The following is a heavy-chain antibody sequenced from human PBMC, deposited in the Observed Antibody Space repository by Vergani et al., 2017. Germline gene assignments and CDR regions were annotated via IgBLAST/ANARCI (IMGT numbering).Heavy chain of an antibody. CDR3: AKDFSGWSEYYYYYYGMDD. J-gene: IGHJ6*02. Sequence: VQLVESGGGLVKPGGSLRLSCAASGFSFSDHYMTWIRQAPGKGLEWVSYMSNSVNTIEYADSVKGRFTISRDNSKNSQYLQMNSLRTEDTALYYCAKDFSGWSEYYYYYYGMDDWGQGTMVTVSS. D-gene: IGHD6-19*01. V-gene: IGHV3-11*01. CDR2: MSNSVNTI. CDR1: GFSFSDHY.